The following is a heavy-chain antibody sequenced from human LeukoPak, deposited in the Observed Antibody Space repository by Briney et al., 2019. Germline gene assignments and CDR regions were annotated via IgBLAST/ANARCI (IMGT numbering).Heavy chain of an antibody. CDR3: ARDGDYSGYDSLDY. CDR2: IYYSGST. V-gene: IGHV4-59*01. J-gene: IGHJ4*02. Sequence: SETLSLTCTVSGGSISSYYWSWIRQPPGKGLEWIGYIYYSGSTNYNRSHKSRVTISVDKSKNQFSRKPSSVTAADTAVYYCARDGDYSGYDSLDYWGQGTLVTVSS. D-gene: IGHD5-12*01. CDR1: GGSISSYY.